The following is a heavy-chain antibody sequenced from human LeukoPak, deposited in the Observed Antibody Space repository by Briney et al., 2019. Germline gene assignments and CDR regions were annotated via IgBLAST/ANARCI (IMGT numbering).Heavy chain of an antibody. Sequence: SVKVSCKASGGTFSSYAISWVRQAPGQGLEWMGGIIPIFGTANYAQKFQGRVAITADESTSTAYMELGSLRSEDTAVYYCVGGYSSSFDYWGQGTLVTVSS. CDR2: IIPIFGTA. V-gene: IGHV1-69*01. J-gene: IGHJ4*02. CDR3: VGGYSSSFDY. CDR1: GGTFSSYA. D-gene: IGHD6-13*01.